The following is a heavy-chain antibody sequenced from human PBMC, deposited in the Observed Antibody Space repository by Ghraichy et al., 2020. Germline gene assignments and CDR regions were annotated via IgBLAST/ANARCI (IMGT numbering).Heavy chain of an antibody. Sequence: GGSLRLSCAASGFTFSRYSMNWVHQAPGKGLEWVSTISSSSTYIYYADSVKGRFTISRDNAKNSLYLQMNSLRADDTAVYYCARDLSLAMPGGFDYWGQGTLVTVSS. CDR1: GFTFSRYS. J-gene: IGHJ4*02. V-gene: IGHV3-21*01. CDR3: ARDLSLAMPGGFDY. CDR2: ISSSSTYI. D-gene: IGHD2-2*01.